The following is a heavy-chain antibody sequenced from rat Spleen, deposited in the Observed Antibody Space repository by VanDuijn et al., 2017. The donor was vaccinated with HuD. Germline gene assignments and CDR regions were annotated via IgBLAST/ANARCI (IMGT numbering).Heavy chain of an antibody. Sequence: QVQLKESGPGLVQPSQTLSLTCTVSGFSLSSYNVHWIRQSIGKGLEWMGMIWTAGGTDYNSALRSRLSISRDTSKSQVFLKLNSLQNEDIATYYCVRGGNGPKDYYFDYWGQGVMVPVSS. CDR2: IWTAGGT. V-gene: IGHV2-30*01. J-gene: IGHJ2*01. D-gene: IGHD1-7*01. CDR1: GFSLSSYN. CDR3: VRGGNGPKDYYFDY.